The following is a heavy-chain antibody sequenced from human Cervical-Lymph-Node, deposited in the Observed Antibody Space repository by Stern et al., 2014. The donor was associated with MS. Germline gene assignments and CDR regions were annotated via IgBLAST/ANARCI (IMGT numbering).Heavy chain of an antibody. D-gene: IGHD2-15*01. CDR1: GFTFSSYW. CDR2: LNSDGTTT. CDR3: ARGYCSGGSCYLFDY. J-gene: IGHJ4*02. V-gene: IGHV3-74*01. Sequence: EVQLVESGGGLVQPGGSLRLSCATSGFTFSSYWMHWVRQATGKGLECVSRLNSDGTTTVYADSVKGRFTISRDNAKNTVYLQMNSLTAEDTALYYCARGYCSGGSCYLFDYWGQGTLVTVSS.